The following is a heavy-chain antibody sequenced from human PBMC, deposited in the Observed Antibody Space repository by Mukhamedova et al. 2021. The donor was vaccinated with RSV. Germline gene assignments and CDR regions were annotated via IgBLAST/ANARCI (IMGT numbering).Heavy chain of an antibody. V-gene: IGHV4-59*01. D-gene: IGHD3-10*01. CDR1: GVSINNYY. J-gene: IGHJ6*02. Sequence: GVSINNYYWGWIRQSPGKGLEWIGYISNSGSTNYNPSLKSRVAISVDTSKNQVSLNLSSVTAADMAVYYCRGAPGDGTDVWGHG. CDR2: ISNSGST. CDR3: RGAPGDGTDV.